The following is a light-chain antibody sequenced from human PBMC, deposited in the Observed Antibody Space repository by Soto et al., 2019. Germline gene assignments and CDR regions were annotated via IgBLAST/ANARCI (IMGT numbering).Light chain of an antibody. CDR1: SSNIGTNA. CDR2: NNN. CDR3: AAWDDSLNGDV. J-gene: IGLJ1*01. V-gene: IGLV1-44*01. Sequence: QTVVTQPPSASGTPGQRVTISCSGGSSNIGTNAVNWYQQLPATAPKLLIYNNNQRPSGVPDRFSGSKSGPAASLAISGLQSEDEDDYYCAAWDDSLNGDVFGTGTKVTVL.